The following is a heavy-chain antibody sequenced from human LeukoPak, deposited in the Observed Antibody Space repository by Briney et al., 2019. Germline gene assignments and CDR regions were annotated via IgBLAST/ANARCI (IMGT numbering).Heavy chain of an antibody. Sequence: PGGSLRLSCAASGFTFSSYWMTWVRQAPGKGLEWVANIKEDGSEKSYVDSVKGRFTISRDNAKNSLYLQLNSLRAEDTAVYYCAKDKWTPGRWGQGTLVTVSS. V-gene: IGHV3-7*04. CDR2: IKEDGSEK. J-gene: IGHJ4*02. CDR1: GFTFSSYW. D-gene: IGHD1-26*01. CDR3: AKDKWTPGR.